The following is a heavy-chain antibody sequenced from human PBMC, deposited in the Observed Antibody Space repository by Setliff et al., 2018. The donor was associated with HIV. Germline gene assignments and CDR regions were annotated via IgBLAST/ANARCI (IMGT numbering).Heavy chain of an antibody. CDR1: GGSIGNYY. CDR2: VNHGGTA. Sequence: NPSETLSLTCAVNGGSIGNYYWSWIRQSPGKGLESIGEVNHGGTANINPSLKGRVTMSVDTSKQHFSLNLTSVTAADTAVYYCSRALPKHYHAYYYRDLWSQGTAVTVSS. CDR3: SRALPKHYHAYYYRDL. V-gene: IGHV4-34*01. J-gene: IGHJ6*03.